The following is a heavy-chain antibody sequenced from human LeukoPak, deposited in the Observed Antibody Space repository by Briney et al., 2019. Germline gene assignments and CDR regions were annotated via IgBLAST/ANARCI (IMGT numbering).Heavy chain of an antibody. D-gene: IGHD2-2*01. CDR3: ARAFYGSSTSSSAFDI. CDR1: GYTFTGYY. Sequence: ASVTVSCKASGYTFTGYYMHWVRQAPGQGLEWMGWINPNSGGTNYAQKFQGRVTMTRDTSISTAYMELSRLRSDDTAVYYCARAFYGSSTSSSAFDIWGQGTMVTVSS. J-gene: IGHJ3*02. CDR2: INPNSGGT. V-gene: IGHV1-2*02.